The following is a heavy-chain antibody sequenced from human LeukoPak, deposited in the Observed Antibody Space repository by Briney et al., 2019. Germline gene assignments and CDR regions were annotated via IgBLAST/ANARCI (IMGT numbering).Heavy chain of an antibody. CDR3: ARSGWYADLPF. CDR1: GCTFTSYA. CDR2: INAGNGNT. V-gene: IGHV1-3*01. D-gene: IGHD6-19*01. J-gene: IGHJ4*02. Sequence: ASVKVSCKASGCTFTSYAMRWVRQAPGQRLEWMGWINAGNGNTKYSQKFQGRVTITRDTSASTAYMELSSLRSEDTAVYYCARSGWYADLPFWGQGTLVTVSS.